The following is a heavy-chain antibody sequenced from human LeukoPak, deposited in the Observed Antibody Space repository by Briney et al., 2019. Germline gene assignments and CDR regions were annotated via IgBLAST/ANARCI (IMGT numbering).Heavy chain of an antibody. CDR1: GFTFSSYG. CDR2: IWYDGSNK. D-gene: IGHD3-22*01. Sequence: GRSLRLSCAASGFTFSSYGMHWVRQAPGKGLEWVAVIWYDGSNKYYADSVKGRFTISRDNTKNTLYLQMNSLRAEDTAVYYCARDDYDSSGYQLGAFDIWGQGTMVTVSS. CDR3: ARDDYDSSGYQLGAFDI. V-gene: IGHV3-33*01. J-gene: IGHJ3*02.